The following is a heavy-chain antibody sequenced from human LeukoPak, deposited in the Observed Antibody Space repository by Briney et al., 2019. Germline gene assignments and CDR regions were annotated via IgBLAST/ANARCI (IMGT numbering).Heavy chain of an antibody. D-gene: IGHD3-3*01. Sequence: SGTLRLSCAASGFTFSSYAMSWIRQPPGKGLEWIGYIYYSGSTNYNPSLKSRVTISVDTSKNQFSLKLSSVTAADTAVYYCARYYDFWSGYYTDYYYGMDVWGQGTTVTVSS. J-gene: IGHJ6*02. CDR2: IYYSGST. CDR3: ARYYDFWSGYYTDYYYGMDV. CDR1: GFTFSSYA. V-gene: IGHV4-59*01.